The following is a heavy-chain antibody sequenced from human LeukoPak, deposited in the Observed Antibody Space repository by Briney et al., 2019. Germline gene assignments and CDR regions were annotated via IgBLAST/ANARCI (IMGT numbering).Heavy chain of an antibody. Sequence: KPGGSLRLSCAVSGFTFSTFSMNWVRQAPGKGLEWVSSISSGCTYTYYADSVKGRFTISRDNAKNSLYLQINSLRAEDTAVYYCAGSDTTGYIPREWDYWFFDLWGRGTLVTVSS. CDR2: ISSGCTYT. CDR3: AGSDTTGYIPREWDYWFFDL. V-gene: IGHV3-21*01. D-gene: IGHD1-1*01. J-gene: IGHJ2*01. CDR1: GFTFSTFS.